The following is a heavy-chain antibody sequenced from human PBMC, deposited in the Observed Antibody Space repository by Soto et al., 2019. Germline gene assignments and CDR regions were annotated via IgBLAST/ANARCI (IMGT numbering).Heavy chain of an antibody. CDR3: AMGYNYAPFDP. Sequence: PGGSLRLSCAASAFTFSSYAMSWVRQAPGKGLEWVSGISGVGDSTYYADSVKGRFTISRDNRKNTLYLEMNSLRAEDTAVYYCAMGYNYAPFDPWGQGTLVTVSS. V-gene: IGHV3-23*01. J-gene: IGHJ5*02. CDR2: ISGVGDST. D-gene: IGHD5-18*01. CDR1: AFTFSSYA.